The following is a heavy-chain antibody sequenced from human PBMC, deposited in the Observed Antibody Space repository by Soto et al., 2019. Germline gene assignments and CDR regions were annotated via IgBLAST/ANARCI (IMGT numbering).Heavy chain of an antibody. CDR1: GFTFSSYG. Sequence: GSLRLSCAVSGFTFSSYGMHWVRQAPGKGLEWVAHISYDGSNEHYVDSVKGRFTISRDNSKNTLYLQMNSLRAEDTAVYYCAKNKYYHDRSGYYILVYWGQGTLVTVSS. CDR3: AKNKYYHDRSGYYILVY. D-gene: IGHD3-22*01. CDR2: ISYDGSNE. V-gene: IGHV3-30*18. J-gene: IGHJ4*02.